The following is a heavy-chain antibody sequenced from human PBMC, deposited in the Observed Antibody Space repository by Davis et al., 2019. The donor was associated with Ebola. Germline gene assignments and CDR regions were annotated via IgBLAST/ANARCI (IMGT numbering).Heavy chain of an antibody. V-gene: IGHV4-39*07. Sequence: SETLSLTCTVSGGSMSSDPYYWSWIRQPPGKGLEWIGEINHSGSTNYNPSLKSRVTISVDTSKNQFSLKLSSVTAADTAVYYCARFGYYRGYYGMDVWGQGTTVTVSS. J-gene: IGHJ6*02. D-gene: IGHD3-3*01. CDR2: INHSGST. CDR3: ARFGYYRGYYGMDV. CDR1: GGSMSSDPYY.